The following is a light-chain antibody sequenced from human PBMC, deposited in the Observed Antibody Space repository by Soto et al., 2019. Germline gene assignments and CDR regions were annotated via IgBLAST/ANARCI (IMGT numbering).Light chain of an antibody. V-gene: IGKV3-11*01. Sequence: EIVFTQSPATLSLSPGERATLSCRASQSVSSYLAWYQQKPGQAPRLLIYDASNRATGIPARFSGSGSGTDFTLTISSLEPEDFAVYYCQQRSNWPFLFTFGPGTKVDIK. CDR1: QSVSSY. J-gene: IGKJ3*01. CDR2: DAS. CDR3: QQRSNWPFLFT.